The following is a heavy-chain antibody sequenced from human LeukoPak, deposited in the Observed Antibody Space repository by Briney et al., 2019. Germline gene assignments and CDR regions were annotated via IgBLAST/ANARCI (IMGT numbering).Heavy chain of an antibody. CDR1: GDSMRSYF. V-gene: IGHV4-59*08. D-gene: IGHD2-2*01. CDR3: ARQPAAIGRSWFDP. J-gene: IGHJ5*02. CDR2: IYYSGAI. Sequence: SETLSLTCSVSGDSMRSYFWSWIRQPPGKGLEWIGYIYYSGAINYNPFLKSRVTISVDASKKQFSLKLSSVTAADTAVYYCARQPAAIGRSWFDPWGQGTLVTVSS.